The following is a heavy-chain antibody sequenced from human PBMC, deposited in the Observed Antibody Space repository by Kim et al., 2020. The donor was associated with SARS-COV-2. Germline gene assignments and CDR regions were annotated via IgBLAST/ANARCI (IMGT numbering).Heavy chain of an antibody. CDR3: AKDRGAYSGMDV. V-gene: IGHV3-23*01. CDR1: GFGFSTNA. Sequence: GGSLRLSCAASGFGFSTNAMGWVRQAPGKGLEWVSSICGAGTALYYADSVRGRFTISRDIGKSTLHLQMNSLRAEDTALYYSAKDRGAYSGMDVWGQGTT. CDR2: ICGAGTAL. J-gene: IGHJ6*02. D-gene: IGHD4-4*01.